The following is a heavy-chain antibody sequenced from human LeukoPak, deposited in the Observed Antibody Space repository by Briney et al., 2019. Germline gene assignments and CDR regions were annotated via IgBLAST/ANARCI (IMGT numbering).Heavy chain of an antibody. J-gene: IGHJ4*02. CDR3: VKGRVLSYSSGWDFDY. D-gene: IGHD6-19*01. V-gene: IGHV3-64D*06. CDR2: ISSNGGST. Sequence: PGGSLRLSCSASGFTFSSYAMHWVRQAPGKGLEYVSAISSNGGSTYYADSVKGRFTISRDNSKNTLYLQMSSLRAEDTAVYYCVKGRVLSYSSGWDFDYWGQGTLVTVSS. CDR1: GFTFSSYA.